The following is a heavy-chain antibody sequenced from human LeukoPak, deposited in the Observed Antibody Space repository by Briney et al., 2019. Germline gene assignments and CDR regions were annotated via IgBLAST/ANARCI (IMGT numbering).Heavy chain of an antibody. J-gene: IGHJ4*02. Sequence: ASVKVSCKESGYTFTSYYMHWVRQAPGQGLEWMGIINPSGGSTSYAQKFQDRVTMTRDTFTSTVYMELSSLRSEDTAVYYCARDGTYYYDSSGYYANWGQGTLVTVSS. CDR3: ARDGTYYYDSSGYYAN. V-gene: IGHV1-46*01. CDR2: INPSGGST. CDR1: GYTFTSYY. D-gene: IGHD3-22*01.